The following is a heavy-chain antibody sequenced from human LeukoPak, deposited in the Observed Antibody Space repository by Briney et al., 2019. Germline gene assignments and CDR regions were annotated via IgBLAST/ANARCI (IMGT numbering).Heavy chain of an antibody. CDR3: ARSPRDIVVGGALSDYVLDYFDY. D-gene: IGHD2-15*01. CDR2: IYYSGST. V-gene: IGHV4-39*01. CDR1: GGSISSSSYY. Sequence: SETLSLTCTVSGGSISSSSYYWGWIRQPPGKGLEWIGSIYYSGSTYYNPSLKSRVTISVDTSKNQFSLKLSSVTAADTAVYYCARSPRDIVVGGALSDYVLDYFDYWGQGTLVTVSS. J-gene: IGHJ4*02.